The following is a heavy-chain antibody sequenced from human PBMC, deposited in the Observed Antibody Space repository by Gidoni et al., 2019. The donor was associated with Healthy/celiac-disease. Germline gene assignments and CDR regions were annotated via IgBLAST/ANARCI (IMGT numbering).Heavy chain of an antibody. J-gene: IGHJ5*02. D-gene: IGHD3-3*01. Sequence: QVQLVQSGAEVKKPGSSVKVSCKASGGTFSSYAIRWVRQAPGQGLEWMGRIIPILGIANYAQKFQGRVTITADKSTSTAYMELSSLRSEDTAVYYCARVDFWSGYSGTPINWFDPWGQGTLVTVSS. CDR2: IIPILGIA. CDR1: GGTFSSYA. CDR3: ARVDFWSGYSGTPINWFDP. V-gene: IGHV1-69*04.